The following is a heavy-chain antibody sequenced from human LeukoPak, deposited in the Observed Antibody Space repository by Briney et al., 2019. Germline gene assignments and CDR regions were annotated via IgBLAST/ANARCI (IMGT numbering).Heavy chain of an antibody. CDR2: ISGSGGST. D-gene: IGHD3-10*01. CDR3: AKDIQGSMVRGVMGPFDY. CDR1: GFTFNNYP. J-gene: IGHJ4*02. V-gene: IGHV3-23*01. Sequence: GGSLRLSCAASGFTFNNYPMTWVRQAPGKGLEWVSAISGSGGSTYYADSVKGRFTISRDNSKNTLYLQMNSLRAEDTAVYYCAKDIQGSMVRGVMGPFDYWGQGTLVTVSS.